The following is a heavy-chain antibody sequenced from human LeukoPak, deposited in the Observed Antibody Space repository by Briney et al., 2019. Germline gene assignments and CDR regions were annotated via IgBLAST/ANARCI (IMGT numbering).Heavy chain of an antibody. J-gene: IGHJ4*02. D-gene: IGHD6-6*01. CDR2: ISSSSSYI. V-gene: IGHV3-21*04. CDR3: ARDGHSSSSGPVDY. Sequence: GGSLRLSCAASGFTFSSYSMNWVRQAPGKGLEWVSSISSSSSYIDYADSVKGRFTISRDNAKNSLNLQMNSLRAEDTAVYYCARDGHSSSSGPVDYWGQGTLVTVSS. CDR1: GFTFSSYS.